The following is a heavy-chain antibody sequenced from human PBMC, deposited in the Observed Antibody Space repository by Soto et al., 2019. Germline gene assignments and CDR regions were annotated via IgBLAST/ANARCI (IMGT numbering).Heavy chain of an antibody. CDR2: IGIGGDI. CDR3: GTGTTHSVFDI. J-gene: IGHJ3*02. D-gene: IGHD1-1*01. Sequence: EVQLLESGGGLVQPGGSLRLSCASSGFAFSSYAFSWVRQAPGKGLDWVSSIGIGGDIYYADSVKGRFAISRDNSKNTLFLHMIGLRAEDAAVYYCGTGTTHSVFDIWGHGTMVTVSS. CDR1: GFAFSSYA. V-gene: IGHV3-23*01.